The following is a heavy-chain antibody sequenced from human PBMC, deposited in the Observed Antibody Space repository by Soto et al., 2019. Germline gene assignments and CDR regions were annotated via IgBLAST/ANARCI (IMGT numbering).Heavy chain of an antibody. Sequence: ASVKVSCKASGYTFTSYYMHWVRQAPGQGLEWMRIINPSGGSTSYAQKFQGRVTMTRDTSTSTVYMELSSLRSEDTAVYYCARAPAHIVVVPAAAVGPFDPWGQGTLVTVSS. J-gene: IGHJ5*02. CDR1: GYTFTSYY. CDR2: INPSGGST. D-gene: IGHD2-2*01. V-gene: IGHV1-46*03. CDR3: ARAPAHIVVVPAAAVGPFDP.